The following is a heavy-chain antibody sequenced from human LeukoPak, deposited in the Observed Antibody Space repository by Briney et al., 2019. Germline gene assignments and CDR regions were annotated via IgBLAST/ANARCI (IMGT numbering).Heavy chain of an antibody. D-gene: IGHD1-1*01. CDR2: ISGSGGST. CDR1: GFTFSSYA. Sequence: PGGSLRLSCAASGFTFSSYAMSWVRQAPGKGLEWVSAISGSGGSTYYADSVKGRFTISRDNSKNTLYLQMNSLRAEDTAVYYGASSFNFAYNWNDVFDYWGQGTLVTVSS. J-gene: IGHJ4*02. CDR3: ASSFNFAYNWNDVFDY. V-gene: IGHV3-23*01.